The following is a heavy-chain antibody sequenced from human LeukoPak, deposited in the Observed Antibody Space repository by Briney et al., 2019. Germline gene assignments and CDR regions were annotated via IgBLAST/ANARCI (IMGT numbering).Heavy chain of an antibody. J-gene: IGHJ4*02. V-gene: IGHV3-15*01. D-gene: IGHD3-3*01. CDR2: IKSKTDGGTT. CDR3: LYFWSGASLVAY. Sequence: PGGSLRLSCAASGFTFSNAWMSWVRQAPGKGLEWVGRIKSKTDGGTTDYAAPVKGRFSISRDDSKNTLYLEMYSLKTEDTAMYSGLYFWSGASLVAYWAQGRVVTVSS. CDR1: GFTFSNAW.